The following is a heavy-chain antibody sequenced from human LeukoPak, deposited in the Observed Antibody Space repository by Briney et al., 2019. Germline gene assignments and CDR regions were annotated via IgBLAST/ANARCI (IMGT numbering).Heavy chain of an antibody. D-gene: IGHD3-3*01. CDR2: ISAYNGNT. CDR3: ASLSITIFGVVATPQSYYYGMDV. J-gene: IGHJ6*02. Sequence: ASVKVSCKASGYTFTSYGISWVRQAPGQGLEWMGWISAYNGNTNYAQKFQGRVTMTRDTSTSTVYMELSSLRSEDTAVYYCASLSITIFGVVATPQSYYYGMDVWGQGTTVTVSS. V-gene: IGHV1-18*01. CDR1: GYTFTSYG.